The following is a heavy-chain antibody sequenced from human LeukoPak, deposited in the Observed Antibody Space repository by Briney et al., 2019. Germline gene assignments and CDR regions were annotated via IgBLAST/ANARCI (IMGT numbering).Heavy chain of an antibody. CDR3: ARLYCSSTSCFPPNWFGP. D-gene: IGHD2-2*01. V-gene: IGHV4-34*01. Sequence: SETLSLTCAVYGGSFSGYYWSWIRQPPGKGLEWIGEINHSGSTNYNPSLKSRVTISVDTPKNQFSLKLSSVTAADTAVYCCARLYCSSTSCFPPNWFGPWGQGTLVTVSS. CDR1: GGSFSGYY. J-gene: IGHJ5*02. CDR2: INHSGST.